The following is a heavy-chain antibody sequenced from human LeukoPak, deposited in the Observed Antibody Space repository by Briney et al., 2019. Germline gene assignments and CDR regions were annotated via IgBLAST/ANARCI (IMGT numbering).Heavy chain of an antibody. CDR3: ARGPRSNEY. Sequence: ASVKVSCKASGYTFTTYGITWVRQAPGQGLEWMGWIAGYNGNTNYAQKFRGRVTMTTDTSTSTAYMELRSLRSDDTAIYYCARGPRSNEYWGQGTLVTVSS. V-gene: IGHV1-18*01. CDR2: IAGYNGNT. J-gene: IGHJ4*02. CDR1: GYTFTTYG.